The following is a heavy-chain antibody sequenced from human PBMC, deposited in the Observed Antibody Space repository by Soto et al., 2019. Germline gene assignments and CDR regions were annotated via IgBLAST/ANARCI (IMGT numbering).Heavy chain of an antibody. CDR3: ASHFYYDSSGYYPQYYFDY. V-gene: IGHV1-69*13. CDR1: GGTFSSCA. Sequence: SVKVSCKASGGTFSSCAISWVRQAPGQGLEWMGGIIPIFGTANYAQKFQGRVTITADESTSTAYMELSSLRSEDTAVYYCASHFYYDSSGYYPQYYFDYWGQGTLVTVSS. CDR2: IIPIFGTA. J-gene: IGHJ4*02. D-gene: IGHD3-22*01.